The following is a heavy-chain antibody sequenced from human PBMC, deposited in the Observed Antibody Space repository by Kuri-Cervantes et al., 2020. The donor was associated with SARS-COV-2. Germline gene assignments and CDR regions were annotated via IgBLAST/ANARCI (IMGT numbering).Heavy chain of an antibody. V-gene: IGHV1-3*01. CDR1: GLTFVNYA. J-gene: IGHJ4*02. CDR2: FNAGNGDT. CDR3: AMYFYGSGDYHDTLDK. D-gene: IGHD3-10*01. Sequence: ASVKVSCKSSGLTFVNYAMHWVRQAPGQRLEWMGWFNAGNGDTKISQKFQGRVTITRDILADTAYMDLSSLRSEDTAVYYCAMYFYGSGDYHDTLDKWGQGTLVTVSS.